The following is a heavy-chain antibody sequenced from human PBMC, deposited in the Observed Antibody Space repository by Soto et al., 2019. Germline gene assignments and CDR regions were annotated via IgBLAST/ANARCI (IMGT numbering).Heavy chain of an antibody. J-gene: IGHJ4*02. V-gene: IGHV3-23*01. CDR3: SKATLRVVHPLVFDY. CDR1: GFIYSSYA. Sequence: SLRLSREASGFIYSSYAMNWVRRAPGKGLEWISVISGSGGATYFADSVKSRLVISSDNTKNTLYLQKNSLRAEDTAIYYCSKATLRVVHPLVFDYWGQGSLVTVSS. CDR2: ISGSGGAT. D-gene: IGHD3-3*01.